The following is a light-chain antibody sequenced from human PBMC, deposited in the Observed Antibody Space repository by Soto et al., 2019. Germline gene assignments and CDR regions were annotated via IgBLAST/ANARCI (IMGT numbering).Light chain of an antibody. CDR1: QSFISY. V-gene: IGKV3-11*01. J-gene: IGKJ1*01. CDR2: DAS. Sequence: EIVSTRSPATRSLSQGERATLSCRASQSFISYLAWYQEKPGQAPSLLIYDASNRATGIPARFSGSGSGTEFTLPINSLHSEDFAVYYCQQYGSSPGTFGQGNKV. CDR3: QQYGSSPGT.